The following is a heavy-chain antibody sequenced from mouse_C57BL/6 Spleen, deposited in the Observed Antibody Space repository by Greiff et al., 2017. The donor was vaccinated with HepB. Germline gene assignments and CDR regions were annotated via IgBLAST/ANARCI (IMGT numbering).Heavy chain of an antibody. CDR2: IHPNSGST. J-gene: IGHJ2*01. Sequence: VQLQQPGAELVKPGASVKLSCKASGYTFTSYWMHWVKQRPGQGLEWIGMIHPNSGSTNYNEKFKSKATLTVDKSSSTAYMQLSSLTSEDSAVYYCARAAMVLDYFDYWGQGTTLTVSS. CDR3: ARAAMVLDYFDY. CDR1: GYTFTSYW. V-gene: IGHV1-64*01. D-gene: IGHD1-1*02.